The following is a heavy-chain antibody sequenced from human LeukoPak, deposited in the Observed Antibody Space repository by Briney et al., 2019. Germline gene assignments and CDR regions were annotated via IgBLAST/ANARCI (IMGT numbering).Heavy chain of an antibody. J-gene: IGHJ4*02. V-gene: IGHV4-4*07. CDR1: GVSISSYW. Sequence: SETLSLTCDVSGVSISSYWWSWVRKPAGKGLEWIGRIYTTGRTNYSPSFQSRVTMSIDMSKNHFSLTLRSVTAADTAVYYCARAGYTISAFHSDFSGKGAPVTVSS. D-gene: IGHD5-24*01. CDR3: ARAGYTISAFHSDF. CDR2: IYTTGRT.